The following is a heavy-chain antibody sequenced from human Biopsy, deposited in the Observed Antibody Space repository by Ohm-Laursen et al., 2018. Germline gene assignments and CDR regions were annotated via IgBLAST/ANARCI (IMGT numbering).Heavy chain of an antibody. Sequence: SSVKVSCQAPGGTFSNYGVNWVRQAPEQGLEWLGGNIPILGTGNYAQKFQDRVTVAADTSTSTATMELRSLRSDDTAVYYCATKLTGYFHHWGQGTLVIVSS. CDR3: ATKLTGYFHH. D-gene: IGHD3-9*01. V-gene: IGHV1-69*06. CDR1: GGTFSNYG. CDR2: NIPILGTG. J-gene: IGHJ1*01.